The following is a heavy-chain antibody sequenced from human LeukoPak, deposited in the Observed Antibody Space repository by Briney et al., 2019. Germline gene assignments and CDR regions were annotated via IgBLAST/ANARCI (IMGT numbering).Heavy chain of an antibody. CDR2: IKQDGSEK. D-gene: IGHD3-3*01. J-gene: IGHJ4*02. Sequence: GGSLRLSCAASGFTLSSYWMSWVRQAPGKGLEWVANIKQDGSEKYYVDSVKGRFTISRDNAKNSLYLQMNSLRAEDTAVYYCARDLSHYDFWSGYYSWGQGTLVTVSS. CDR1: GFTLSSYW. CDR3: ARDLSHYDFWSGYYS. V-gene: IGHV3-7*01.